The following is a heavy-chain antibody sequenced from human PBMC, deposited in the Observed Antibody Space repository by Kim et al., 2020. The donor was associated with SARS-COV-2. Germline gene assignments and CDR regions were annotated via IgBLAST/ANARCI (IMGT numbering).Heavy chain of an antibody. V-gene: IGHV1-3*01. J-gene: IGHJ4*02. Sequence: YSQKFQGRVTITRDTSASTAYMELSSLRSEDTAVYYCARVRAVAVLDFDYWGQGTLVTVSS. CDR3: ARVRAVAVLDFDY. D-gene: IGHD6-19*01.